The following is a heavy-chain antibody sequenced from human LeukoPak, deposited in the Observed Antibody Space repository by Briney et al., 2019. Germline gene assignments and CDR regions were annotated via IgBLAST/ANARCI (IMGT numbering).Heavy chain of an antibody. CDR1: GGFFSNYY. D-gene: IGHD2-2*01. V-gene: IGHV4-34*01. J-gene: IGHJ4*02. CDR3: ARRRRILGNIVVVPAAAFGRYYFDY. Sequence: SETLSLTCAFYGGFFSNYYWSWVRQPPGKGLEWIGEINHSGSSNYNPSLESRVTISVDTSKNQFSLKLSSVTAADTAVYYCARRRRILGNIVVVPAAAFGRYYFDYWGQGTLVTVSS. CDR2: INHSGSS.